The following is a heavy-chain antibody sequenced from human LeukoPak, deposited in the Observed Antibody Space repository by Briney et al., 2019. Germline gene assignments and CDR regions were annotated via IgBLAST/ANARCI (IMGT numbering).Heavy chain of an antibody. Sequence: SETLSLTCTVSGGAISNDNYYWGWIRQPPGKGLEWIASINYSGTTYYNPSLNSRVSISLDTSKTQLSLRLSSVTAADTAVYYCARLSDYWGQGILVTVSS. CDR3: ARLSDY. V-gene: IGHV4-39*01. CDR2: INYSGTT. J-gene: IGHJ4*02. CDR1: GGAISNDNYY.